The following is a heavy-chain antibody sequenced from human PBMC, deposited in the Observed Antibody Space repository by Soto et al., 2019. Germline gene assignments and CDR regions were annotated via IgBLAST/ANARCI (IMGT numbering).Heavy chain of an antibody. CDR2: ISYDGSNK. CDR3: ARDQSPRYFDWLLNFSGHY. CDR1: GFTFSSYA. D-gene: IGHD3-9*01. Sequence: HPGGSLRLSCAASGFTFSSYAMHWVRQAPGKGLEWVAVISYDGSNKYYADSVKGRFTISRDNSKNTLYLQMNSLRAEDTAVYYCARDQSPRYFDWLLNFSGHYWGQGTLVTVSS. V-gene: IGHV3-30-3*01. J-gene: IGHJ4*02.